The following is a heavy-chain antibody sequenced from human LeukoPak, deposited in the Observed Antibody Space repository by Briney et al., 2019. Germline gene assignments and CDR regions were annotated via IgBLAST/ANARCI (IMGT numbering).Heavy chain of an antibody. CDR3: ARVGGGLVYYFDY. CDR2: INPNSGDT. V-gene: IGHV1-2*02. Sequence: ASVKVSCKASGYTSTGYHIHWVRQAPGQGLEWMGWINPNSGDTKFAQKFQGRVTMTTDTSITTAYMELSRLRSDDTAVYYCARVGGGLVYYFDYWGQGTLVTVSS. J-gene: IGHJ4*02. CDR1: GYTSTGYH. D-gene: IGHD2-15*01.